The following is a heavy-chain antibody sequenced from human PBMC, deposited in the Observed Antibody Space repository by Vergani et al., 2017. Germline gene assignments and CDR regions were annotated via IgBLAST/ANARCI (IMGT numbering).Heavy chain of an antibody. CDR2: IWFDGSQQ. J-gene: IGHJ6*03. CDR3: ARGGDRSWVYYYRYMDV. Sequence: QVEWVESGGGVVQPGRSLRLSCEAPHFSFSDSGMHWVRQAPGKGLEWVAIIWFDGSQQYYANSVKGRFTISRDNSRNTLYLQMNSLRAEETAVYYCARGGDRSWVYYYRYMDVWGKGTTVTVSS. V-gene: IGHV3-33*01. D-gene: IGHD6-13*01. CDR1: HFSFSDSG.